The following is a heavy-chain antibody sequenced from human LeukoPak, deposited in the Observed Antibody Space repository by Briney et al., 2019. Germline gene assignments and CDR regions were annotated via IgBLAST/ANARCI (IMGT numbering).Heavy chain of an antibody. CDR2: IRSKANSYAT. J-gene: IGHJ3*02. Sequence: GGSLRLSCAASGVTFSGSALHWVRQASGKGLEWVGRIRSKANSYATAYAASVKGRFTISRDDSKNTAYLQMNSLKTEATAVYYCTRLVDTGIGYQAAFDIWGQGTMVTVSS. V-gene: IGHV3-73*01. D-gene: IGHD5-18*01. CDR3: TRLVDTGIGYQAAFDI. CDR1: GVTFSGSA.